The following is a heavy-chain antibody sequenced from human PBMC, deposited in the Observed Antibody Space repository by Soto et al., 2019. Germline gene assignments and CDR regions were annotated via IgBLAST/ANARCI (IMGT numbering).Heavy chain of an antibody. J-gene: IGHJ5*02. CDR2: IHYSETT. CDR3: ARHFVAIPAGRRLDWFVL. V-gene: IGHV4-39*01. Sequence: QLQLQESGPGLVKPSETLSLTCTVSGVSISSGNYYWGWIRQPPGKGLEWIGSIHYSETTHYNPSLKSRVTMSVDTSKNKLTLKLRSVTAADTAVYHCARHFVAIPAGRRLDWFVLWGQGTLVTVSS. CDR1: GVSISSGNYY. D-gene: IGHD2-2*01.